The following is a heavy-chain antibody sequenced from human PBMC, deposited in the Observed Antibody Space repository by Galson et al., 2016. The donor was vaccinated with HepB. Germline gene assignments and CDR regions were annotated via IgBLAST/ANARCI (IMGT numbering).Heavy chain of an antibody. CDR2: IYHSGST. CDR1: GDSINRSNW. V-gene: IGHV4-4*02. CDR3: ARTGLRRDGVVVMRYFDY. Sequence: LSLTCAVSGDSINRSNWWNWVRQPPGKGLEWIGEIYHSGSTNYKPSLKSRVSISVDKSKNQFSLKLTSVTAADTAVYYCARTGLRRDGVVVMRYFDYWGQGTLVTVSS. J-gene: IGHJ4*02. D-gene: IGHD3-22*01.